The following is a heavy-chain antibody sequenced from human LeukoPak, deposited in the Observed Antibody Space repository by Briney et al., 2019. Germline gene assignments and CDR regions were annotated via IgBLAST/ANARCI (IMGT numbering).Heavy chain of an antibody. J-gene: IGHJ4*02. V-gene: IGHV1-2*02. Sequence: ASVKVSCKASGYTFTGYHMHWVRQAPGQGLEWMGWINPNSGGTNYAQKFQGRVTMTRDTSISTAYMELSRLRSDDTAVYYCARRYCSGGSCSYASHALDYWGQGTLVTVSS. D-gene: IGHD2-15*01. CDR3: ARRYCSGGSCSYASHALDY. CDR2: INPNSGGT. CDR1: GYTFTGYH.